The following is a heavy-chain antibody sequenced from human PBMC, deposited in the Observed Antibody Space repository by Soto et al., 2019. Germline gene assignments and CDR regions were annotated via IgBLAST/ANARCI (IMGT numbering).Heavy chain of an antibody. V-gene: IGHV4-59*01. CDR1: GGSISSYY. D-gene: IGHD2-15*01. CDR2: IYYSGST. J-gene: IGHJ3*02. CDR3: ARGAVVAATDAFDI. Sequence: ETLSLTCTVSGGSISSYYWSWIRQPPGKGLEWIGYIYYSGSTNYNPSLKSRVTISVDTSKNQFSLKLSSVTAADTAVYYCARGAVVAATDAFDIWGQGTMVTVSS.